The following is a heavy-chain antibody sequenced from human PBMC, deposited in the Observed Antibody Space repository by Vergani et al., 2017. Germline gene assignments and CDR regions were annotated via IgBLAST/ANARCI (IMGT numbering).Heavy chain of an antibody. Sequence: EVQVVESGGGLVQPGGSLRLSCAASGFIFSDHYMDWVRQAPGKGLEWVGRIRNKANDYTTQYAASVKGRLTISRDDSKSYLYLQMNSLQTEDTALYYCVRVKGSNWNYHLYDIWVQGTLVTVSS. CDR3: VRVKGSNWNYHLYDI. CDR1: GFIFSDHY. J-gene: IGHJ3*02. CDR2: IRNKANDYTT. V-gene: IGHV3-72*01. D-gene: IGHD1-7*01.